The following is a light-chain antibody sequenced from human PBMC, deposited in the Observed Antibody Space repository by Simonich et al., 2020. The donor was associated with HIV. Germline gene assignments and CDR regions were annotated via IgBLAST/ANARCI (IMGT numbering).Light chain of an antibody. CDR3: SSYTSSSTWV. J-gene: IGLJ3*02. CDR1: SREFGTYNY. Sequence: QSALTQPASGSGSPGQSITIPCIGTSREFGTYNYVSWYQHHPGKAHKLLIFNVTERPSGASIRSSGSKSGNTASLTISGLQAEDEADFYCSSYTSSSTWVFGGGTKVTVL. V-gene: IGLV2-14*03. CDR2: NVT.